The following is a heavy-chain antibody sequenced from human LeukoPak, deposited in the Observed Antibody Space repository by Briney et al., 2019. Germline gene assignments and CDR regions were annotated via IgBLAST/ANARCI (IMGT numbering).Heavy chain of an antibody. CDR3: AAHDYSNYGWFDP. Sequence: ASVKVSCKASGYTFTSYDINWVRQATGQGLEWMGWMNPNSGNTGYAQKFQGRVTMTRNTSISTAYMELSSLRSEDTAVYYCAAHDYSNYGWFDPWGQGTLVTVSS. J-gene: IGHJ5*02. V-gene: IGHV1-8*01. CDR1: GYTFTSYD. D-gene: IGHD4-11*01. CDR2: MNPNSGNT.